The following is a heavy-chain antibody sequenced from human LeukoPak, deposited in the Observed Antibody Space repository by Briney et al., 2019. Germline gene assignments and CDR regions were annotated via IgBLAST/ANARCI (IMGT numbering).Heavy chain of an antibody. J-gene: IGHJ6*02. CDR1: VYTFTSYD. D-gene: IGHD6-19*01. CDR2: MNPNSGNT. CDR3: AGGSFRDWYFYYYYGMDV. V-gene: IGHV1-8*01. Sequence: ASVKVSCKASVYTFTSYDINWVRQATGQGLEWMGWMNPNSGNTGYAQKFQGRVTMTRNTSISTAYMELSSLRSEDTAVYYCAGGSFRDWYFYYYYGMDVWGQGTTVTVSS.